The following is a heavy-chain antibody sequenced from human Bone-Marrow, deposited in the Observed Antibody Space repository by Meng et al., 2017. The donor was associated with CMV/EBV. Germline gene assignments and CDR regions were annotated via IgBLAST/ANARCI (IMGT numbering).Heavy chain of an antibody. Sequence: GSLRLSCTVSGGSISSSSYYWGWIRQPPGRGLEWIGSIYYSGSTYYNPSLKSRVIMSVDTSKNQFSLKLSSVTAADTAVYYCAREALGFGIFPSAGRWFDPWGQGTLVTVSS. D-gene: IGHD3-3*01. V-gene: IGHV4-39*07. CDR2: IYYSGST. CDR1: GGSISSSSYY. CDR3: AREALGFGIFPSAGRWFDP. J-gene: IGHJ5*02.